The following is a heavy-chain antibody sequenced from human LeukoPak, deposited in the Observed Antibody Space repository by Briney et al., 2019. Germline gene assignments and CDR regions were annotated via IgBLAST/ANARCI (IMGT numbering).Heavy chain of an antibody. CDR3: ARGIDIAAAGTRTSFDY. CDR2: INHSGST. D-gene: IGHD6-13*01. V-gene: IGHV4-34*01. J-gene: IGHJ4*02. Sequence: SETLSLTCAVYGGSFSGYYWSWIRQPPGKGLEWIGEINHSGSTNYNPSLKSRVTISVDTSKNQSSLKLSSVTAADTAVYYCARGIDIAAAGTRTSFDYWGQGTLVTVSS. CDR1: GGSFSGYY.